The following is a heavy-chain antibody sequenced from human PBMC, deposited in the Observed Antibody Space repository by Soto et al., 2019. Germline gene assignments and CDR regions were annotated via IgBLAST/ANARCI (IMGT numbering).Heavy chain of an antibody. J-gene: IGHJ4*02. Sequence: QVQLVQSGAEMKKPGSSVKVSCKVSGDSFTSYAISGLRQAPGEGLEWVGGIIPIFETANYAQNFQGRVTITAVESTTTAYLEVTRLRPQDTAVFYCAASDSSSWQHDYWGQGTLITVSS. CDR3: AASDSSSWQHDY. V-gene: IGHV1-69*01. D-gene: IGHD6-13*01. CDR2: IIPIFETA. CDR1: GDSFTSYA.